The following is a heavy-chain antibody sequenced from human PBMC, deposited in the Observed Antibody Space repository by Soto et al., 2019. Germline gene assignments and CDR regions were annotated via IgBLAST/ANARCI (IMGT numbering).Heavy chain of an antibody. CDR2: TYYRSKWYN. V-gene: IGHV6-1*01. CDR1: GDSVSSNDAT. Sequence: PSQTLSLTCAISGDSVSSNDATWDWIRQSPSRGLEWLGRTYYRSKWYNDYAVSVKSRITINPDTSKNQFSLQLNSVTPEDTAVYYCARTYCTNGVCYSYYYYGMDVWGQGTTVTVSS. D-gene: IGHD2-8*01. CDR3: ARTYCTNGVCYSYYYYGMDV. J-gene: IGHJ6*02.